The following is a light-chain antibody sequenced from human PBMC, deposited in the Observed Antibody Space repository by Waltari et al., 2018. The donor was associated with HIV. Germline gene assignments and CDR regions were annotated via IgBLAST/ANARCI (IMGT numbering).Light chain of an antibody. CDR2: DDS. V-gene: IGLV3-21*02. J-gene: IGLJ2*01. CDR3: QVWDSSSDHTRV. CDR1: NIGSKS. Sequence: SYVLTQPPSVSVAPGQTARITCGGNNIGSKSVHWYQQKPVQAPVLVVYDDSDRPSGIPERFSGSNSGNTATLTISRVEAGDEADYYCQVWDSSSDHTRVFGGGTKLTVL.